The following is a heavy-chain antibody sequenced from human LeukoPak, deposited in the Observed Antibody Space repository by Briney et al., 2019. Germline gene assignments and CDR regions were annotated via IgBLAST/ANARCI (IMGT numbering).Heavy chain of an antibody. J-gene: IGHJ4*02. CDR2: ISYDGSNK. D-gene: IGHD6-13*01. CDR3: ARGRGQLVLDY. V-gene: IGHV3-30-3*01. Sequence: PGGSLRLSCAASGFTFSSYAMHWVRQAPGKGLEWVAVISYDGSNKYYADSVKGRFTISRDNSKNTLYLQMNSLRAEDTAVYYCARGRGQLVLDYWGQGTLVTVSS. CDR1: GFTFSSYA.